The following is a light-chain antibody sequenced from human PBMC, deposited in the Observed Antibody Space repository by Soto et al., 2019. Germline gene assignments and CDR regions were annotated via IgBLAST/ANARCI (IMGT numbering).Light chain of an antibody. Sequence: EIVMTQSPATLSVSPGERATLSCRASQTVRDNLAWYQQKPGQAPRLLIYGASIRATGIPARFSGSGSGTEFTLTIDTLQSEDFAVYYCQQYNIWPLTFGGGTKVGIK. CDR1: QTVRDN. CDR3: QQYNIWPLT. J-gene: IGKJ4*01. CDR2: GAS. V-gene: IGKV3D-15*03.